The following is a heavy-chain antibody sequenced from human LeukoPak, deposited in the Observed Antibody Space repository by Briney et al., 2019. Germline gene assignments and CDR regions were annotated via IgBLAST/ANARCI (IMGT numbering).Heavy chain of an antibody. CDR2: IYYSGST. CDR3: ARQTGIAAAGVDY. V-gene: IGHV4-34*01. CDR1: GGSFRGYY. Sequence: PSETLSLTCAVYGGSFRGYYWSWIRQPPGKGLEWIGNIYYSGSTHYNPSLKSRVTISVDTSKNQFSLKLTPVTAADTAVYYCARQTGIAAAGVDYWGQGTLVTVSS. D-gene: IGHD6-13*01. J-gene: IGHJ4*02.